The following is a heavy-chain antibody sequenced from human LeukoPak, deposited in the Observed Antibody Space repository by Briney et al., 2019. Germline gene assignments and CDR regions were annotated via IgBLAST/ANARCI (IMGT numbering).Heavy chain of an antibody. Sequence: SETLSLTCAVYGGSFSGYYWSWIHQPPGKGLEWIGEINHSGSTNYNPSLKSRVTISVDTSKNQFSLKLSSVTAADTAVYYCARGSVKWLRPYYFDYWGQGTLVTVSS. CDR3: ARGSVKWLRPYYFDY. CDR1: GGSFSGYY. V-gene: IGHV4-34*01. CDR2: INHSGST. D-gene: IGHD5-12*01. J-gene: IGHJ4*02.